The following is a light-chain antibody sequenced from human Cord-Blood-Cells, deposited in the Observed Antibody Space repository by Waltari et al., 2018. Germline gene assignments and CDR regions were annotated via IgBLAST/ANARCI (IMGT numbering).Light chain of an antibody. CDR2: AAS. J-gene: IGKJ4*01. CDR1: QSISSY. CDR3: QQSYSTPLT. V-gene: IGKV1-39*01. Sequence: IQMTQSPSSLSASVGDSVTITCRASQSISSYLNWYQQKPGKAPKRLIYAASSLQSGVPSRFSGSGSGTDFTLTISSLQPEYFATYYCQQSYSTPLTFGGGTKVEIK.